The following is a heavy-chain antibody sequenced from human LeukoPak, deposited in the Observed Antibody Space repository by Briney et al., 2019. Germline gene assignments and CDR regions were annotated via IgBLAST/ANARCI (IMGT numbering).Heavy chain of an antibody. J-gene: IGHJ4*02. CDR1: GFTFSSKW. Sequence: GGSLRLSCSASGFTFSSKWMSWVRQAPGKGLEWVANIKYDGSEKYCVDSVKGRFTISRDNAKNSLYLQMNSLRAEDTAVYYCASMTTYYDFWSGYYTPRYFDYWGQGTLVTVSS. CDR2: IKYDGSEK. CDR3: ASMTTYYDFWSGYYTPRYFDY. V-gene: IGHV3-7*01. D-gene: IGHD3-3*01.